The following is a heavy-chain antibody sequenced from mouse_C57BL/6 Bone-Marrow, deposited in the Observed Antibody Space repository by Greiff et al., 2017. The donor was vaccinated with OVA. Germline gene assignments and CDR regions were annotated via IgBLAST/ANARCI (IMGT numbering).Heavy chain of an antibody. J-gene: IGHJ1*03. CDR1: GYTFTSYW. V-gene: IGHV1-53*01. D-gene: IGHD1-1*01. CDR3: ARYYYGSSYWYFDV. CDR2: INPSNGGT. Sequence: VQLQQPGTELVKPGASVKLSCKASGYTFTSYWMHWVKQRPGQGLEWIGNINPSNGGTNYNEKFQSKATLTVDKSSSTAYMQLSSLTSEDSAVYYCARYYYGSSYWYFDVWGTGTTVTVSS.